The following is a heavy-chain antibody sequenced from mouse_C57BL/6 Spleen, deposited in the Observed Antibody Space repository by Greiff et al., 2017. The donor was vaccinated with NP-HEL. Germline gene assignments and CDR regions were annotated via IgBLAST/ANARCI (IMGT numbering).Heavy chain of an antibody. D-gene: IGHD2-5*01. CDR3: ARSDSTYAMDY. V-gene: IGHV1-55*01. J-gene: IGHJ4*01. Sequence: QVHVKQPGAELVKPGASVKMSCKASGYTFTSYWITWVKQRPGQGLEWIGDIYPGSGSTNYNEKFKSKATLTVDTSSSTAYMQLSSLTSEDSAVYYCARSDSTYAMDYWGQGTSVTVSS. CDR1: GYTFTSYW. CDR2: IYPGSGST.